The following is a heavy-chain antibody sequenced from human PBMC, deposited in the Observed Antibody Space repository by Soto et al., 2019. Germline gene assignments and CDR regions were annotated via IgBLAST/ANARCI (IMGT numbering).Heavy chain of an antibody. CDR3: AKFSSSSGWYCFDY. V-gene: IGHV3-23*01. CDR1: GFTFSSYA. CDR2: ISGSGGST. Sequence: SLRLSCAASGFTFSSYAMSWVRQAPGKGLAWVSAISGSGGSTYYADSVKGRFTISRDNSKNTLYLQMNSLRAEDTAVYYCAKFSSSSGWYCFDYWGQGTLVTVSS. D-gene: IGHD6-19*01. J-gene: IGHJ4*02.